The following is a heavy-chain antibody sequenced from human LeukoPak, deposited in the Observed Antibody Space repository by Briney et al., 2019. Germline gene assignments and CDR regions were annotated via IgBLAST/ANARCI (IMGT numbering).Heavy chain of an antibody. D-gene: IGHD3-16*01. V-gene: IGHV4-34*09. CDR3: ARRRGELYYFDY. CDR2: IYYSGST. CDR1: GGSFSGYY. J-gene: IGHJ4*02. Sequence: SETLSLTCAVYGGSFSGYYWSWIRQPPGKGLEWIGYIYYSGSTYYNPSLKSRVTISVDTSKNQFSLKLSSVTAADTAVYYCARRRGELYYFDYWGQGTLVTVSS.